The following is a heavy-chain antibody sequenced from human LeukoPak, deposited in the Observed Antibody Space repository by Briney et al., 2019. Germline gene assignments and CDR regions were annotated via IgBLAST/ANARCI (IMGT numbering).Heavy chain of an antibody. J-gene: IGHJ6*03. CDR2: ISGSGSST. CDR3: AKDGGGYYPYYYYYMDV. V-gene: IGHV3-23*01. D-gene: IGHD3-22*01. Sequence: GGSLRLSCAASGFTFSSYAMTWVRQAPGKGLEWVLAISGSGSSTHHADSVKGRFTISRDNSKNTLYLQMNSLRAEDTAVYYCAKDGGGYYPYYYYYMDVWGKGTTVTISS. CDR1: GFTFSSYA.